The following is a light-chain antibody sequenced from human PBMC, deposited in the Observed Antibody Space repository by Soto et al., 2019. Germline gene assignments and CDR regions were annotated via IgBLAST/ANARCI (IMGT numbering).Light chain of an antibody. J-gene: IGKJ1*01. V-gene: IGKV3-15*01. CDR1: QSVSSN. CDR2: GAS. Sequence: EIVMTQSPATLSVSPGERATLSCRASQSVSSNLAWYQQKPGQAPRLLLYGASTRATGIPARFSGSGSGTEFTLTISSLQSEDLAVYYCHQYNNWPPWTFGQGTKVEIK. CDR3: HQYNNWPPWT.